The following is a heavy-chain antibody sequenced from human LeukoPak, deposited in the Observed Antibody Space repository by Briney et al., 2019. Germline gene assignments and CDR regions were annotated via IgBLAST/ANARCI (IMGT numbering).Heavy chain of an antibody. J-gene: IGHJ3*02. Sequence: SETLSLTCTASGGSISSHYWSWIRQPPGKGLEWIGYIYYSGSTNYNPSLKSRVTISVDTSKNQFSLKLSSVTAADTAVYYCARDYPLGGSYYGNAFDIWDQGTMVTVSS. CDR3: ARDYPLGGSYYGNAFDI. CDR1: GGSISSHY. V-gene: IGHV4-59*11. D-gene: IGHD1-26*01. CDR2: IYYSGST.